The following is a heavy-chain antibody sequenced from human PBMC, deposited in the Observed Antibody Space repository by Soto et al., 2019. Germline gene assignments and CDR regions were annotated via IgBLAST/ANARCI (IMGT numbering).Heavy chain of an antibody. CDR2: INHSGST. J-gene: IGHJ4*02. Sequence: SETLSLTCAVYGGSFSGYYWSWIRQPPGKGLEWIGEINHSGSTNYNPSLKSRVTISVDTSKNQFSLKLSSVTAADTAVYYCARFRPNCSGGSCYAAPVAHQFKFRDYWGQGTLVTVSS. CDR1: GGSFSGYY. D-gene: IGHD2-15*01. V-gene: IGHV4-34*01. CDR3: ARFRPNCSGGSCYAAPVAHQFKFRDY.